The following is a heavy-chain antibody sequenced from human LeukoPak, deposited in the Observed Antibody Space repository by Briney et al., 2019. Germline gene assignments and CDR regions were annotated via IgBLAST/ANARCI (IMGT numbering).Heavy chain of an antibody. CDR1: GYTFTGYY. V-gene: IGHV1-69*13. Sequence: ASVKVSCKASGYTFTGYYMHWVRQAPGQGLEWMGGIIPIFGTANYAQKFQGRVTITADESTSTAYMELSSLRSEDTAVYYCARYSFCGSGSRPWGSLCTWFDPWGQGTLVTVSS. D-gene: IGHD3-10*01. CDR3: ARYSFCGSGSRPWGSLCTWFDP. J-gene: IGHJ5*02. CDR2: IIPIFGTA.